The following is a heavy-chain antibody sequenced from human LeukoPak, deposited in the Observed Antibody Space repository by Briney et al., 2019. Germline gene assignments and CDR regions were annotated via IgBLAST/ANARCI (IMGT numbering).Heavy chain of an antibody. D-gene: IGHD3-16*01. V-gene: IGHV3-23*01. CDR1: GFTFSSYA. CDR2: ISGSGGST. CDR3: ASSLLMRGRGPSDY. J-gene: IGHJ4*02. Sequence: PGGSLRLSCAASGFTFSSYAMSWVRQTPGKGLEWVSAISGSGGSTYYADSVKGRFTISRDNSKNTLFLQMNSLRAEDTAFYYCASSLLMRGRGPSDYWGQGTLVTVSS.